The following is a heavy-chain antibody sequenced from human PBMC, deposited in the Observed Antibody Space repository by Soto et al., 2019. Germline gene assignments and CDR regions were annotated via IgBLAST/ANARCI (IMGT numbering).Heavy chain of an antibody. CDR1: GYTFTSYS. J-gene: IGHJ3*02. D-gene: IGHD6-13*01. CDR3: ARELYSSTWSTGGAFDI. Sequence: ASVKVSCKASGYTFTSYSIHWVRQAPGQGLEWKGKINPSGGRNYAQKFQGRVTMTRDTSTSTVYMELSSLRSEDTAVYYCARELYSSTWSTGGAFDIWGQGTVVTVSS. V-gene: IGHV1-46*01. CDR2: INPSGGRN.